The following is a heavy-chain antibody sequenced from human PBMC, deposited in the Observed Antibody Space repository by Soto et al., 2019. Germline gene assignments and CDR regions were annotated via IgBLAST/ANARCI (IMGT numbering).Heavy chain of an antibody. D-gene: IGHD5-12*01. CDR1: GYAFTSYA. Sequence: ASVKASSKAPGYAFTSYAMHSVRQAPGQGLEWMGWISAYNGNTNYAQKLQGRVTMTTDTSTSTAYMELRSLRSDDTAVYYCARDYIRDGYNWDWFDPWGQGTLVTVSS. J-gene: IGHJ5*02. V-gene: IGHV1-18*01. CDR2: ISAYNGNT. CDR3: ARDYIRDGYNWDWFDP.